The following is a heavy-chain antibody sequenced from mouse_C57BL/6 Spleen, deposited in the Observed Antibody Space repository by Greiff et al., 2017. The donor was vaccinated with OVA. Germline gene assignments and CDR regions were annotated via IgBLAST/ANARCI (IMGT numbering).Heavy chain of an antibody. CDR3: ARTTGTRAMDY. CDR1: GYTFTDYY. J-gene: IGHJ4*01. Sequence: QVQLQQSGAELVRPGASVKLSCKASGYTFTDYYINWVKQRPGQGLEWIARIYPGSGNTYYNEKFKGKATLTAEKSSSTAYMQLSSLTSADSAIYFCARTTGTRAMDYWGQGTSVTVSS. V-gene: IGHV1-76*01. CDR2: IYPGSGNT. D-gene: IGHD4-1*02.